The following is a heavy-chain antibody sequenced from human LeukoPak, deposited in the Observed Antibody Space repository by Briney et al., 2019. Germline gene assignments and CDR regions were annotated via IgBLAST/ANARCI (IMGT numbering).Heavy chain of an antibody. CDR2: IRYDGSNK. J-gene: IGHJ4*02. CDR3: AKDSSSWSPHYFDY. V-gene: IGHV3-30*02. D-gene: IGHD6-13*01. CDR1: GFTFSSYG. Sequence: PGGSLRLSCAASGFTFSSYGMHWVRQAPGKGLEWVAFIRYDGSNKYYADSVKGRFTISRDNSKNTLYLQMISLRAEDTAVYYCAKDSSSWSPHYFDYWGQGTLVTVSS.